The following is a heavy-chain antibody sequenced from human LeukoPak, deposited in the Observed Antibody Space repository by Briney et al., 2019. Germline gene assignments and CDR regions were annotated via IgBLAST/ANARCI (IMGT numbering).Heavy chain of an antibody. V-gene: IGHV4-4*07. Sequence: SETLSLTCTVSGGSISSYYWSWIRQPAGKGLEWIGRIYTSGSTNYNPSLKSRVTMSVDTSKNQFSLKLSSVTAADTAVYYCARAYYDFWGGYYYGMDVWGQGTTVTVSS. CDR3: ARAYYDFWGGYYYGMDV. CDR1: GGSISSYY. J-gene: IGHJ6*02. CDR2: IYTSGST. D-gene: IGHD3-3*01.